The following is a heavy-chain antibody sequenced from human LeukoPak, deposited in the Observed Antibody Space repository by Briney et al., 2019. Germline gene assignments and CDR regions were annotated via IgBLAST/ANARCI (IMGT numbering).Heavy chain of an antibody. V-gene: IGHV3-7*01. CDR3: ARGQIIGSSEGDAFDI. CDR1: GFTFSSYW. Sequence: GSLRLSCAASGFTFSSYWMSWVRQAPGKGLEWVANIKQDGSEKYYVDSVKGRFTISRDNAKNSLYLQMNSLRAEDTAVYYCARGQIIGSSEGDAFDIWGQGTMVTVSS. J-gene: IGHJ3*02. CDR2: IKQDGSEK. D-gene: IGHD1-26*01.